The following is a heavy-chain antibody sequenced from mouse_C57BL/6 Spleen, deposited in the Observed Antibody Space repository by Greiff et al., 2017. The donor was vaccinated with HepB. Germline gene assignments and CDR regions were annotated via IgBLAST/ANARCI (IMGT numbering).Heavy chain of an antibody. CDR2: IYPGDGDT. CDR3: ARPGGNYVGFDY. Sequence: QVQLKQSGPELVKPGASVKISCKASGYAFSSSWMNWVKQRPGKGLEWIGRIYPGDGDTNYNGKFKGKATLTADKSSSTAYMQLSSLTSEDSAVYFCARPGGNYVGFDYWGQGTTLTVSS. V-gene: IGHV1-82*01. J-gene: IGHJ2*01. D-gene: IGHD2-1*01. CDR1: GYAFSSSW.